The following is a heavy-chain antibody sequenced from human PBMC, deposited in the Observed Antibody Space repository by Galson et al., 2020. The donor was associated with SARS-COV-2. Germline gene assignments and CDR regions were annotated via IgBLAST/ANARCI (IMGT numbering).Heavy chain of an antibody. V-gene: IGHV1-18*04. J-gene: IGHJ4*02. CDR2: ISAYNGNT. CDR3: ARPAEYYYDSSGYYHGGFDY. CDR1: GYTFTSYG. Sequence: ASVKVSCKASGYTFTSYGISWVRQAPGQGLEWMGWISAYNGNTNYAQKLQGRVTMTTDTSTSTAYMELRSLRSDDTAVYYCARPAEYYYDSSGYYHGGFDYWGQGTLVTVSS. D-gene: IGHD3-22*01.